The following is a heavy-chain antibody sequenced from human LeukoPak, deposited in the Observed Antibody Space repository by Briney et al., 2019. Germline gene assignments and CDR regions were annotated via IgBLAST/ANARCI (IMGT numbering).Heavy chain of an antibody. CDR2: ISSSGSTI. V-gene: IGHV3-48*04. J-gene: IGHJ6*04. D-gene: IGHD3-10*02. CDR3: AELGITMIGGV. Sequence: GGSLRLSCATSGFTLSAYSMSWVRQAPGKGLEWVSYISSSGSTIYYADSVKGRFTISRDNAKNSLYLQMNSLRAEDTAVYYCAELGITMIGGVWGKGTTVTISS. CDR1: GFTLSAYS.